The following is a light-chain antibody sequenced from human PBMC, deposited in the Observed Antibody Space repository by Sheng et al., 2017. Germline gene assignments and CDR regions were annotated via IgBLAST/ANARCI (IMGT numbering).Light chain of an antibody. CDR1: QSVSSY. V-gene: IGKV3-15*01. J-gene: IGKJ4*01. CDR3: QQYNNWPRLT. Sequence: EIVLTQSPATLSLSPGERATLSCRASQSVSSYLAWYQQKPGQAPRLLMYGASTRATDIPARFSGSGSGTEFTLTISSLQSEDFAVYYCQQYNNWPRLTFGGGTKVEI. CDR2: GAS.